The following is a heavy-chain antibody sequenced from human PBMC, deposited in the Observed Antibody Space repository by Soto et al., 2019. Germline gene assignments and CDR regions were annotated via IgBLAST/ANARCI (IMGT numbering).Heavy chain of an antibody. Sequence: ASVKVSCKASGYTDTNYGITWVRQAPGQGLEWMGWISVYNGKTQYAQKFQGRLTMTTDTSTSTAYMELRSLRSDDTAVYYCASRGASSGYYDYWGQGTLVTVSS. D-gene: IGHD2-2*01. CDR2: ISVYNGKT. CDR1: GYTDTNYG. V-gene: IGHV1-18*01. CDR3: ASRGASSGYYDY. J-gene: IGHJ4*02.